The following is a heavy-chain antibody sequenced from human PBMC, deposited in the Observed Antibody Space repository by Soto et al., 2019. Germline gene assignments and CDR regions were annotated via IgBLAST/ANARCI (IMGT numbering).Heavy chain of an antibody. V-gene: IGHV4-39*01. J-gene: IGHJ6*02. CDR1: GGSISSSSYY. D-gene: IGHD6-13*01. CDR3: ARAPASYSSRPLDV. Sequence: PSETLSLTCTVSGGSISSSSYYWGWIRQPPGKGLEWIGSIYYSGSTYYNPSLKSRVTISVDTSKNQFSLKLSSVTAADTAVYYCARAPASYSSRPLDVWGQGTTVTVSS. CDR2: IYYSGST.